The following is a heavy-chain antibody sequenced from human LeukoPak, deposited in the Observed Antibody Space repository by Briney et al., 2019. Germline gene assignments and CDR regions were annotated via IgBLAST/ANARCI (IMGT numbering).Heavy chain of an antibody. Sequence: GGSLRLSCAASGFTFSSYYMHWVRQAPGKCLEWVAVVHNDGDTKYFGDSVKGRFSISRDNAKNTLYLQMNSLRVEDTAVYYCARGRPHGNDYWGQGTLVTVSS. CDR1: GFTFSSYY. D-gene: IGHD4-23*01. J-gene: IGHJ4*02. CDR3: ARGRPHGNDY. CDR2: VHNDGDTK. V-gene: IGHV3-33*01.